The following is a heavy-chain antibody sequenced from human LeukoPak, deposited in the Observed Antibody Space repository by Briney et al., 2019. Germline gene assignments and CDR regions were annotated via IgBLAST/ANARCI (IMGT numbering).Heavy chain of an antibody. Sequence: SETLSLTCTVSGGSISSSSYYWGWIRQPPGKGLEWIGSIYYSGSTYYNPSLKSRVTISVDTSKNQFSLKLNSVTAADTAVYYCARVTGYMIEDYFDYWGQGTLVTVSS. D-gene: IGHD3-9*01. J-gene: IGHJ4*02. V-gene: IGHV4-39*07. CDR3: ARVTGYMIEDYFDY. CDR2: IYYSGST. CDR1: GGSISSSSYY.